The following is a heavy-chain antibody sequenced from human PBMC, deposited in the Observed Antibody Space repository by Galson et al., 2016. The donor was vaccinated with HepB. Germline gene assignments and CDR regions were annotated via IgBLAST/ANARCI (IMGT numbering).Heavy chain of an antibody. D-gene: IGHD2-2*01. J-gene: IGHJ6*02. CDR1: GFSFSEYN. CDR3: ARDIVAVPAGKLGYDYDGMGV. V-gene: IGHV3-21*01. Sequence: SLRLSCATSGFSFSEYNLNWVRQAPGKGLEWVSSISSSGSYIYYADSVTGRFTISRDSAKNSLYLQMNGLRAEDTAVYYCARDIVAVPAGKLGYDYDGMGVWGRGTTVTVSS. CDR2: ISSSGSYI.